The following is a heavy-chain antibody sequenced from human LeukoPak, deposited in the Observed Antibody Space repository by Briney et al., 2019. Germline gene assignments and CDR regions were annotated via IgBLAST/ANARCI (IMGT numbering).Heavy chain of an antibody. CDR2: INPRGGTT. D-gene: IGHD6-13*01. CDR3: ARDLSSSQTYCAFDI. Sequence: ASVKVSCKASGYSFTSNNMHWFRRSPGQGLEWRGIINPRGGTTTYAQNFQGRVTMTRDTSTGTVYMELSNLRSEDTAVYYCARDLSSSQTYCAFDIWGQGTMVTVSS. J-gene: IGHJ3*02. CDR1: GYSFTSNN. V-gene: IGHV1-46*01.